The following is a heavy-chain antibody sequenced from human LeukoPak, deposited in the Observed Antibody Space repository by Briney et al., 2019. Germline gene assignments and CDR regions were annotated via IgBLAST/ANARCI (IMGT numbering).Heavy chain of an antibody. CDR1: GGSFSGYY. J-gene: IGHJ4*02. CDR3: ARGPSITMVRGVFDY. CDR2: INHSGST. V-gene: IGHV4-34*01. Sequence: PSETLSLTCAVYGGSFSGYYWSRIRQPPGKALEWIGEINHSGSTNYNPSLKSRVTISVDTSKNQFSLRLSSVTAADTAVYYCARGPSITMVRGVFDYWGQGTLVTVSS. D-gene: IGHD3-10*01.